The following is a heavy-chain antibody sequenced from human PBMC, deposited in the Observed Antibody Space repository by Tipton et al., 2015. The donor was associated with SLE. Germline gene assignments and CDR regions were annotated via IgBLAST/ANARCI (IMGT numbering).Heavy chain of an antibody. CDR3: ASSRLTYYYDSRGPPAFDI. D-gene: IGHD3-22*01. CDR1: GFTFSSYV. J-gene: IGHJ3*02. Sequence: LRLSCAASGFTFSSYVMSWVRQAPGKGLEWIGEINHSGSTNYNPSLKSRVTISVDTSKNQFSLKLSSVTAADTAVYYCASSRLTYYYDSRGPPAFDIWGQGTMVTVSS. V-gene: IGHV4-34*01. CDR2: INHSGST.